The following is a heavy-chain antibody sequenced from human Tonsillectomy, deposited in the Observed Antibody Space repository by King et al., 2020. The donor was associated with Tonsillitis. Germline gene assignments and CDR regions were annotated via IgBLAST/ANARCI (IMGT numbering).Heavy chain of an antibody. J-gene: IGHJ3*02. CDR3: ARLRGVAGDAFDI. V-gene: IGHV3-21*01. CDR2: ISSSSSYI. Sequence: QLVQSGGGLVKPGGSLRLSCAASGLTFSSYSMNWVRQAPGKGLEWVSSISSSSSYIYYADSVKGRFTISRDNAKNSLYLQMNSLRAEDTAVYYCARLRGVAGDAFDIWGQGTMVTVSS. D-gene: IGHD6-19*01. CDR1: GLTFSSYS.